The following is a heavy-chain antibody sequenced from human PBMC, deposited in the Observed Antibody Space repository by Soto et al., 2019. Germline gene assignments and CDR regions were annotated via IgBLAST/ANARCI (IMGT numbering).Heavy chain of an antibody. CDR1: GFTFSTYA. V-gene: IGHV3-30*14. D-gene: IGHD2-2*02. CDR2: ISFDGTNK. CDR3: ATYTSLDY. Sequence: QVQLVESGGGVVQPGRSLRLSCAASGFTFSTYAMYWVRQAPGKGLEWVALISFDGTNKYYADSVKGRFTISRDNSKNTLFLQMNSLRAEDTAVYFCATYTSLDYWGQGTLVTVSS. J-gene: IGHJ4*02.